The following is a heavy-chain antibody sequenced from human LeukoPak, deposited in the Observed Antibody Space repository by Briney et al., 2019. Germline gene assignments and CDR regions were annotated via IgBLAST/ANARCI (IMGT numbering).Heavy chain of an antibody. J-gene: IGHJ4*02. V-gene: IGHV3-30*03. CDR3: ALTYRGYSYGPIDY. CDR1: GFTFSSYG. Sequence: PGRSLRLSCAASGFTFSSYGMHWVRQAPGKGLEWVAVISYDGSNKYYADSVKGRFTISRDNSKNKLYLQMNSLRAEDTAVYYCALTYRGYSYGPIDYWGQGTLVTVSS. D-gene: IGHD5-18*01. CDR2: ISYDGSNK.